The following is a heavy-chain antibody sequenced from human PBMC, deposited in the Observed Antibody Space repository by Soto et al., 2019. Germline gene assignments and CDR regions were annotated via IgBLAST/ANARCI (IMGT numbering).Heavy chain of an antibody. Sequence: QVQLQESGPGLVKPSGTLSLTCAVSSVSISSSNWWSWVRQPPGKGLEWIGGISHSGSTNYNPSLHRRVTISVDKFNNHVYLKLSSVTGAYTAVYYCARVYALADFYYWGQGTLVTVSS. CDR2: ISHSGST. D-gene: IGHD2-8*01. V-gene: IGHV4-4*02. J-gene: IGHJ4*02. CDR3: ARVYALADFYY. CDR1: SVSISSSNW.